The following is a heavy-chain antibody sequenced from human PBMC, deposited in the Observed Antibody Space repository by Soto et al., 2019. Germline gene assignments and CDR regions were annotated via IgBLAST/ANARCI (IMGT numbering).Heavy chain of an antibody. V-gene: IGHV1-18*01. CDR2: ISAYNGNT. D-gene: IGHD1-26*01. CDR1: GYTFTSYG. J-gene: IGHJ4*02. CDR3: ALSHRIVGANDY. Sequence: ASVKVSCKASGYTFTSYGISWVRQAPGQGLEWMGWISAYNGNTNYAQKRQGRVTMTTDTSTSTAYMELRSLRSDDTAVYYCALSHRIVGANDYWGQGTLVTVSS.